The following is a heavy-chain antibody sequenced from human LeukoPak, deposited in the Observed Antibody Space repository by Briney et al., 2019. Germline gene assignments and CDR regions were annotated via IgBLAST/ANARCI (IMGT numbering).Heavy chain of an antibody. CDR2: IYSGGST. V-gene: IGHV3-53*01. Sequence: GGSLRLSCTASGFIASSNYMSWVRQAPGKGLEWVSLIYSGGSTYYADSVMGRSTISRDKSNNTLYLQMNSLRADDTAVYYCATGGRSGVAFESWGQGTLVTVSS. CDR1: GFIASSNY. D-gene: IGHD2-15*01. J-gene: IGHJ4*02. CDR3: ATGGRSGVAFES.